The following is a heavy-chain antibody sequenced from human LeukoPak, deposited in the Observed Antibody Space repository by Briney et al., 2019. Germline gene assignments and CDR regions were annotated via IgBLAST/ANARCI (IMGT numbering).Heavy chain of an antibody. D-gene: IGHD2-2*01. CDR2: HFASNK. CDR3: ARDLCSTTSCFDY. Sequence: PGGSLRLSCVTSGFIFSSYGIHWVRQAPGKGLEWVAWHFASNKYYAESVRGRFTMSRDNSKSTLCLQMDSLRVEDTAVYYCARDLCSTTSCFDYWGQGTLVSVSS. V-gene: IGHV3-33*01. J-gene: IGHJ4*02. CDR1: GFIFSSYG.